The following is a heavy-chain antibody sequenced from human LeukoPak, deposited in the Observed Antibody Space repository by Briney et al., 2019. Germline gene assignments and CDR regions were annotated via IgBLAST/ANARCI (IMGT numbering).Heavy chain of an antibody. V-gene: IGHV3-7*01. CDR1: GFTFSSYW. CDR2: IKQDGSEK. Sequence: GGSLRLSCAASGFTFSSYWMSWVRQAPGKWLEWVANIKQDGSEKYYVGSVKGRFTISRDNSKNSLFLQMNSLRAEDTAVYYCARGWSSGSYSGYYFDYWGQGTLVTVSS. J-gene: IGHJ4*02. CDR3: ARGWSSGSYSGYYFDY. D-gene: IGHD3-10*01.